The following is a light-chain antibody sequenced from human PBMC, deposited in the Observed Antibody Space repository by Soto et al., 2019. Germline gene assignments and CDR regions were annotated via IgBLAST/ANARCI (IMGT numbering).Light chain of an antibody. Sequence: EIVLTQSPGTLSLSPGERATVSCRASQRVNSAYLAWYQQKPGQAPRLLISGASSRATGIPDRFSGSGSETDFTLTISRLEPDDFAVYYCQQYGSSPRTFGQGTKVEIK. CDR1: QRVNSAY. CDR3: QQYGSSPRT. J-gene: IGKJ1*01. V-gene: IGKV3-20*01. CDR2: GAS.